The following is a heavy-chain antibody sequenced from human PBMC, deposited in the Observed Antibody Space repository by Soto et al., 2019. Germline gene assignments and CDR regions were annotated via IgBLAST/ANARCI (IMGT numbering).Heavy chain of an antibody. CDR2: IYPGDSDT. J-gene: IGHJ5*02. CDR3: ARLAAAGTAWFDP. V-gene: IGHV5-51*01. Sequence: GESLKISCKGSGYSFTSDWMGWVRQLPGKGLEWMGIIYPGDSDTRYSPSFQGQVTISADKSISTAYLQWSSLKASDTAMYYCARLAAAGTAWFDPWGQGTLVTVSS. CDR1: GYSFTSDW. D-gene: IGHD6-13*01.